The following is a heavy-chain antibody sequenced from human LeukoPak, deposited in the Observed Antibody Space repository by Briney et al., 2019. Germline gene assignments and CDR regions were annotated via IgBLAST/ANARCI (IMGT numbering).Heavy chain of an antibody. Sequence: GASEKVSCKASGYTFTGYYMHWVRQAPGQGLEWMGWINPNSGGTNYAQKFQGRVTMTRDTSISTAYMELSRLRSDDTAVYYCARAPPLIAAAGTWFDPWGQGTLVTVSS. CDR1: GYTFTGYY. J-gene: IGHJ5*02. D-gene: IGHD6-13*01. V-gene: IGHV1-2*02. CDR3: ARAPPLIAAAGTWFDP. CDR2: INPNSGGT.